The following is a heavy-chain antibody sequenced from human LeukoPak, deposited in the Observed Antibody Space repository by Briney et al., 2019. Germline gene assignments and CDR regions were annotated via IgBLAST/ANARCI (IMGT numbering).Heavy chain of an antibody. CDR3: ARDQSPYYDILTGLGVY. D-gene: IGHD3-9*01. V-gene: IGHV1-18*01. Sequence: ASVKVSCKASGYTFTNFGISWVRQAPGQGLEWMGWISGNNDNTNYAQKFQGRVTMTRDTSISTAYMELSRLRSGDTAVYYCARDQSPYYDILTGLGVYWGQGTLVTVSS. CDR2: ISGNNDNT. CDR1: GYTFTNFG. J-gene: IGHJ4*02.